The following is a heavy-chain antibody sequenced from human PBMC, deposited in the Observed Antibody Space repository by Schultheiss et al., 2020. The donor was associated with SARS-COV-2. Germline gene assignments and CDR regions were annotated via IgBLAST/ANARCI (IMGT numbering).Heavy chain of an antibody. Sequence: SQTLSLTCTVSGGSVSSGSYYWSWIRQPPGKGLEWIGYIYYSGSTYYNPSLKSRVTISVDTSKNQFSLKLSSVTAADTAVYYCARGGYCSGGSCYSYWYFDLWGRGTLVTVSS. V-gene: IGHV4-61*01. J-gene: IGHJ2*01. CDR2: IYYSGST. CDR3: ARGGYCSGGSCYSYWYFDL. CDR1: GGSVSSGSYY. D-gene: IGHD2-15*01.